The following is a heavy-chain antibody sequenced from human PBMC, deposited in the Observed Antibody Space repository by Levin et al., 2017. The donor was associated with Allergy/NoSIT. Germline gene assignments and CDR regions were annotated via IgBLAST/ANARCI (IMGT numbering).Heavy chain of an antibody. D-gene: IGHD6-19*01. CDR3: AKDPWSSGTPYYFDH. CDR2: ISWNSGTI. Sequence: SCAASGFTFDDYAMHWVRQAPGKGLEWVSGISWNSGTIGYADSVKGRFTISRDNANNSLYLQMNSLRAEDTAFYYCAKDPWSSGTPYYFDHWGQGALVTVSS. V-gene: IGHV3-9*01. CDR1: GFTFDDYA. J-gene: IGHJ4*02.